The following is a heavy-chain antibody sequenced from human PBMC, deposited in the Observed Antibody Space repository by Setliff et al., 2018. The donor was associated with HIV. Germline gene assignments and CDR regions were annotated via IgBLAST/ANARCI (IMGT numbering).Heavy chain of an antibody. J-gene: IGHJ4*02. D-gene: IGHD3-3*01. CDR2: IYSSGTT. Sequence: SETLSLTCTVSGDSISNYYWSWVRQPPGKGLEWIGYIYSSGTTQYNPSVESRVTMSLDTSRDQFSLNLRSVTAADTAVYFCARHANYDFWSGYWGYYFDYWGQGTLVTVSS. CDR3: ARHANYDFWSGYWGYYFDY. CDR1: GDSISNYY. V-gene: IGHV4-4*09.